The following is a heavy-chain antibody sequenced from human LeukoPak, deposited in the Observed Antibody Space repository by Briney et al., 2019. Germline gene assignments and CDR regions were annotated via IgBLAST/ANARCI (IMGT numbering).Heavy chain of an antibody. CDR2: INPNSGDT. V-gene: IGHV1-2*02. CDR1: GYTFTGYY. J-gene: IGHJ4*02. D-gene: IGHD3-10*01. Sequence: ASVTVSCKASGYTFTGYYIHWVRHAPGQGLEWMGWINPNSGDTDYAQRFQGRVTMTRDTSISTAYMGLTSLRSDDTAVYYCARDSGDSGNTFWYYWGQGTLVTVSS. CDR3: ARDSGDSGNTFWYY.